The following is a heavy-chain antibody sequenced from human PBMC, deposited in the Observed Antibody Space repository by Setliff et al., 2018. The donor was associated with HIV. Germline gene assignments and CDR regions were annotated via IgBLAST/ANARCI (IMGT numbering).Heavy chain of an antibody. CDR2: VYFTGHT. Sequence: SETLSLTCTVSGGSISRYYWSWIRQSPGKGLEWIGYVYFTGHTNFNPSLKSRVTMSIDTPQNQFSLTLTSVTAADTAVYYCARSPEWGAGGIDYWGQGTLVTVPQ. CDR3: ARSPEWGAGGIDY. J-gene: IGHJ4*02. CDR1: GGSISRYY. V-gene: IGHV4-59*01. D-gene: IGHD1-26*01.